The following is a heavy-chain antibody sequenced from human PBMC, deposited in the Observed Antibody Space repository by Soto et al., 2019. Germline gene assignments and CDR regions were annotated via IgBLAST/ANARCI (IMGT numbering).Heavy chain of an antibody. V-gene: IGHV1-46*01. CDR3: ARDKDIVVVTAIGEIEYYGMDV. CDR1: GYTFTSYY. J-gene: IGHJ6*02. CDR2: INPSGGST. D-gene: IGHD2-21*02. Sequence: GASVKVSCKASGYTFTSYYMHWVRQAPGQGLEWMGIINPSGGSTSYAQKFQGRVTMTRDTSTSTVYMELSSLRSEDTAVYYCARDKDIVVVTAIGEIEYYGMDVWGQGTTVTVSS.